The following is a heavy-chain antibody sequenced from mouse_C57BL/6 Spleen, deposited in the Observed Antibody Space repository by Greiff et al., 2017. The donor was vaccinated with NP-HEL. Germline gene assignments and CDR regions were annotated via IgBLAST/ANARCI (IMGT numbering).Heavy chain of an antibody. CDR3: ARGDYYGSSPNWYFDV. D-gene: IGHD1-1*01. CDR2: INYDGSST. J-gene: IGHJ1*03. CDR1: GFTFSDYY. V-gene: IGHV5-16*01. Sequence: EVQVVESEGGLVQPGSSMKLSCTASGFTFSDYYMAWVRQVPEKGLEWVANINYDGSSTYYLDSLKSRFIISRDNAKNILYLQMSSLKSEDTATYYCARGDYYGSSPNWYFDVWGTGTTVTVSS.